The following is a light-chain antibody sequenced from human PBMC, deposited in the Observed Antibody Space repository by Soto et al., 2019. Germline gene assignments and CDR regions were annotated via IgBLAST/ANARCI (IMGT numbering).Light chain of an antibody. J-gene: IGKJ1*01. V-gene: IGKV3-20*01. CDR1: QSVSSSY. CDR3: QQYGSSPT. Sequence: EIVLTQSPGTLSLSPGERATLSCRASQSVSSSYLAWYQQKPGQAPRLLIYGASNRATGIPDRFSGSGSGTDFTLTISRLEPEDFAMYYCQQYGSSPTFGQGTKVDI. CDR2: GAS.